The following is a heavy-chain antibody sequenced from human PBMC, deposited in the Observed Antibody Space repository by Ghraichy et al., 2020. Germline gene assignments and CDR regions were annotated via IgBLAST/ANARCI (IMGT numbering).Heavy chain of an antibody. CDR3: AKGPYIYYFDY. CDR1: GFTFSNYA. V-gene: IGHV3-23*01. J-gene: IGHJ4*02. D-gene: IGHD2-2*02. CDR2: ISNGGDST. Sequence: GGSLRLSCSASGFTFSNYALTWVRQAPGKGLECVSVISNGGDSTYYADSVKGRFTISRDNSKNTLYLQMNSLRAEDTAVYYCAKGPYIYYFDYWGQGTLVTVSS.